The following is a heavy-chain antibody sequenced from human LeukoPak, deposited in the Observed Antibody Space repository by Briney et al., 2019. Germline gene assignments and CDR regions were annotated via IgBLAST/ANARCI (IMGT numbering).Heavy chain of an antibody. D-gene: IGHD6-13*01. Sequence: PSETLSLTCTVYGGSISSSSYYWGWIRQPPGTGLEWIGSIYYSGSTYYNPSLKSRVTISIDTSKNQFSLKLSSVTAADTAVYFCARVAAAGNYYFDYWGQGTLVTVSS. CDR1: GGSISSSSYY. J-gene: IGHJ4*02. CDR2: IYYSGST. CDR3: ARVAAAGNYYFDY. V-gene: IGHV4-39*07.